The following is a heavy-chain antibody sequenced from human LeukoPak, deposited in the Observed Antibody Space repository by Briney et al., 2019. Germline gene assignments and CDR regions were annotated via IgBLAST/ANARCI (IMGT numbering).Heavy chain of an antibody. J-gene: IGHJ4*02. CDR1: GYSLSSGYY. CDR2: IYQSGNS. CDR3: ARSPSRYNWNFDY. Sequence: SGTLSLTCAVSGYSLSSGYYWGWIRQPPGKGLEWIGSIYQSGNSYQKSSLKSRLTLSVDTSKNHFSLKVRSVTAADTAVYYCARSPSRYNWNFDYWGQGILVIVSS. D-gene: IGHD1-20*01. V-gene: IGHV4-38-2*01.